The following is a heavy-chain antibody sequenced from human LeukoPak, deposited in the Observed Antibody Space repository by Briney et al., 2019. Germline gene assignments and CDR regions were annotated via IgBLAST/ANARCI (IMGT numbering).Heavy chain of an antibody. CDR2: ISGDGGST. D-gene: IGHD6-13*01. V-gene: IGHV3-43*02. CDR1: GFTFDDYA. CDR3: AKEKSRRGYSSSWYFDY. J-gene: IGHJ4*02. Sequence: GGSPRLSCAAPGFTFDDYALHWVRQAPGKGLEWVSLISGDGGSTYYADSVKGRFTISRDNSKNSLYLQMNSLRTEDTALYYCAKEKSRRGYSSSWYFDYWGQGTLVTVSS.